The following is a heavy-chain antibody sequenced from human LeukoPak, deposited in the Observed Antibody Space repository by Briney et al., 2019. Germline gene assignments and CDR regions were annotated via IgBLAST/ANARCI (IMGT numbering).Heavy chain of an antibody. V-gene: IGHV5-51*01. D-gene: IGHD6-13*01. Sequence: GESLKISCQGSGYSFSDYWIGWVRQMPGKGLEWMGIMYPGDSDIRYSPSFQGLVTMSADKSISTAYLQWSSLKASDTAMYYCARHASPYSSNYYFDYWGQGALVTVSS. CDR1: GYSFSDYW. CDR2: MYPGDSDI. J-gene: IGHJ4*02. CDR3: ARHASPYSSNYYFDY.